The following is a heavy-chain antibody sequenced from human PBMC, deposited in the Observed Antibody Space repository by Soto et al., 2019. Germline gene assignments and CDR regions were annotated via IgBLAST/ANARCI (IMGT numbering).Heavy chain of an antibody. Sequence: VQLVESGGGLVQPGGSRRLSCVVSGISFDDYAMHWVRQVPGKGLEWVSSINWDSGDIGYADSVKGRFTISRDNAKNSLYLQMNSLKTEDTALYYCAKDTAPGFYDANGHLDYWGQGTPVTVSS. J-gene: IGHJ4*02. CDR3: AKDTAPGFYDANGHLDY. V-gene: IGHV3-9*01. CDR1: GISFDDYA. D-gene: IGHD2-8*01. CDR2: INWDSGDI.